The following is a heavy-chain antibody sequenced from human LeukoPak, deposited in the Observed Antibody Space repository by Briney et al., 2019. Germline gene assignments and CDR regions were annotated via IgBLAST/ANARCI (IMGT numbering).Heavy chain of an antibody. V-gene: IGHV1-18*01. CDR3: ARVPNQYCTSRCYYTAFDI. CDR1: GYTFASYG. D-gene: IGHD2/OR15-2a*01. CDR2: ISGFNGNT. J-gene: IGHJ3*02. Sequence: ASVKVSCKASGYTFASYGISWVRQAPGQGLEWMGWISGFNGNTNHAQNLQDRVTMTTDTSTSTAYMELRSLRSDDTAVHFCARVPNQYCTSRCYYTAFDIWGQGTMVTVSS.